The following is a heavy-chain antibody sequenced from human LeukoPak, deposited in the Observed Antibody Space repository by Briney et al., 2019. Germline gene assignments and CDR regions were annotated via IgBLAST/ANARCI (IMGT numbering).Heavy chain of an antibody. D-gene: IGHD1-26*01. V-gene: IGHV4-59*08. J-gene: IGHJ4*02. Sequence: SETLSLTCTVSGGSISSYYWSWIRQPPGKGLEWIGYIYYSGSTNYNPSLKSRVTISVDTSKNQFSLKLSSVTAADTAVYYCARWAGGEWELPYFDYWGQGTLVTVPS. CDR1: GGSISSYY. CDR3: ARWAGGEWELPYFDY. CDR2: IYYSGST.